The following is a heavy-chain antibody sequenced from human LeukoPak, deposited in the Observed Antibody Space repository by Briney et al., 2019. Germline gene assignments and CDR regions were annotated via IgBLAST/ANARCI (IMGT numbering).Heavy chain of an antibody. CDR3: ARNRKRWLQRADALDI. V-gene: IGHV4-34*01. Sequence: SETLSLTCAVYGGSFSGYYWSWIRQPPGKGLEWIGEINHSGSTNYNPSLKSRVTISVDTSKNQFSLKLSSVTAADTAVYYCARNRKRWLQRADALDIWGQGTMVTVSS. CDR2: INHSGST. D-gene: IGHD5-12*01. CDR1: GGSFSGYY. J-gene: IGHJ3*02.